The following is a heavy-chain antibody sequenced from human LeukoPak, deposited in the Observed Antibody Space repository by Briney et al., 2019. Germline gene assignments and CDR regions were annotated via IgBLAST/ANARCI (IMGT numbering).Heavy chain of an antibody. Sequence: SVHVSCKASGFTFSTSSIQWVRQARGQGLEWVGWVVVGSGSTNYAQQFQGRVTITRDMSTSTAYMDLSSLRSDDTAVYYCAADLGVAAADSGGWFDPWGQGTLVTVSS. CDR1: GFTFSTSS. CDR3: AADLGVAAADSGGWFDP. CDR2: VVVGSGST. J-gene: IGHJ5*02. V-gene: IGHV1-58*02. D-gene: IGHD6-13*01.